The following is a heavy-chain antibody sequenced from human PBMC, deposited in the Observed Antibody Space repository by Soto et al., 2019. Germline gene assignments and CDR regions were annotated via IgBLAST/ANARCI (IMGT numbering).Heavy chain of an antibody. V-gene: IGHV3-23*01. J-gene: IGHJ6*02. CDR1: GFTFSSYA. D-gene: IGHD6-19*01. Sequence: PGGSLRLSCAASGFTFSSYAMSWVRQAPGKGLEWESAISGSGGSTYYADSVKGRFTISRDNSKNTLYLQMNSLRAEDTAVYYCAKDLFSSGWYPPDGMDVWGQGTTVTVSS. CDR2: ISGSGGST. CDR3: AKDLFSSGWYPPDGMDV.